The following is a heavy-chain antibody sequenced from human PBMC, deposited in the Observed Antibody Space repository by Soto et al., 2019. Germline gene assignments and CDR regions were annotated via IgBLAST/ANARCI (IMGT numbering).Heavy chain of an antibody. D-gene: IGHD2-21*02. CDR1: GYTFTSYY. J-gene: IGHJ4*02. CDR3: ARLWTDCGGDCYRDY. V-gene: IGHV1-46*01. CDR2: INPSGGST. Sequence: QVQLVQSGAEVKKPGASVKVSCKASGYTFTSYYMHWVRQAPGQGLEWMGIINPSGGSTSYAQKFQGRVTMTRDTSTSTVYMELSSLRSEDTAVYYCARLWTDCGGDCYRDYWGQGTLVTVSS.